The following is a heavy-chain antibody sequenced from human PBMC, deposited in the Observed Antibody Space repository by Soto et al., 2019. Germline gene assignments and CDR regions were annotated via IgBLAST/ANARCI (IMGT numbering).Heavy chain of an antibody. J-gene: IGHJ4*02. Sequence: SETRSRTWAVYGGSFSCYYWSWIRQPPGKGLEWIGEINHSGSTNYNPSLKSRVTISVDTSKNQFSLKLSSVTAADTAVYYCARTPLRPSYYDYWGQGTLVTVSS. CDR2: INHSGST. CDR1: GGSFSCYY. CDR3: ARTPLRPSYYDY. V-gene: IGHV4-34*01.